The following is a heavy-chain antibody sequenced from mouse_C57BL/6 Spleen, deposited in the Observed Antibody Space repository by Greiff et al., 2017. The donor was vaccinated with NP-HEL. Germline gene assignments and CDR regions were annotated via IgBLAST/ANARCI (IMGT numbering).Heavy chain of an antibody. Sequence: EVQLQQSGPELVKPGASVKISCKASGYTFTDYYMNWVKQSNGKSLEWIGDINPNNGGTSYNQKFKGKATLTVDKSSSTAYMELRSLTSEDSAVYYCARDYYGSSYPYYFDYWGQGTTLTVSS. V-gene: IGHV1-26*01. D-gene: IGHD1-1*01. CDR2: INPNNGGT. J-gene: IGHJ2*01. CDR3: ARDYYGSSYPYYFDY. CDR1: GYTFTDYY.